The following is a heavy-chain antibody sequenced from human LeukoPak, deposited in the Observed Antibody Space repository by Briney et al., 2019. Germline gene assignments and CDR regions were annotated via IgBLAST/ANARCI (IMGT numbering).Heavy chain of an antibody. CDR3: ARGRAARPRRHGSNWFDP. D-gene: IGHD6-6*01. V-gene: IGHV1-8*02. CDR1: GYTFTNYG. Sequence: GASVKVSCKASGYTFTNYGISWVRQAPGQGLEWMGWMNPNSGNTGYAQKFQGRVTMTRNTSISTAYMELSSLRSEDTAVYYCARGRAARPRRHGSNWFDPWGQGTLVTVSS. J-gene: IGHJ5*02. CDR2: MNPNSGNT.